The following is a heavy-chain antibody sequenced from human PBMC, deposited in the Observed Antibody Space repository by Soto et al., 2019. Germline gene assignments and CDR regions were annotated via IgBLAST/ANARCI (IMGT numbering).Heavy chain of an antibody. CDR1: GFTFSAYE. J-gene: IGHJ4*02. Sequence: EVQLVESGGGLVQPGGSLRLSCAASGFTFSAYEMHWVRQAPGQGLEWVSYISKSGGTTYYADSVKGRFTISRDDAKKSVYLQMSSLRPEEMAVYKCVRGGHYYFDYWGQGALVTASS. CDR3: VRGGHYYFDY. CDR2: ISKSGGTT. V-gene: IGHV3-48*03.